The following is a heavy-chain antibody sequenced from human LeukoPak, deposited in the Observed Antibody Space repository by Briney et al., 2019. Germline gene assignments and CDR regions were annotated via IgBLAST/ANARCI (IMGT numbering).Heavy chain of an antibody. CDR1: GFTFSNYA. J-gene: IGHJ4*02. V-gene: IGHV3-23*01. D-gene: IGHD5-18*01. CDR2: VGAGGDST. Sequence: PGGSLRLSCAASGFTFSNYAMSWVRQAPGQGLEWVSAVGAGGDSTYYADSVKGRFSISRDNSKSTLYLQMNSLRAGDTAVYYCARRKDTAMAPFDYWGQGTLVTVSS. CDR3: ARRKDTAMAPFDY.